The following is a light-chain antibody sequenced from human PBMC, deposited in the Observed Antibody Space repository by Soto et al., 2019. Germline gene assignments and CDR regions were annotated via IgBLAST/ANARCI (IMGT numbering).Light chain of an antibody. Sequence: DIQMTQSPSSLSASVGDRVTITCRASQDISNSLAWYQQKPGEVPKVLIYATSILQSGVPARFSGSGSGTDFPLPISSLQPEDVATYYCQNYNSAPLTFGGGNKVEI. CDR1: QDISNS. J-gene: IGKJ4*01. V-gene: IGKV1-27*01. CDR2: ATS. CDR3: QNYNSAPLT.